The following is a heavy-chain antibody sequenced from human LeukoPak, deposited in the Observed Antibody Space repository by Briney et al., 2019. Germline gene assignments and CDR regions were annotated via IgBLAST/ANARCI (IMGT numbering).Heavy chain of an antibody. CDR2: IIPILGIA. CDR1: GGTFSSYA. Sequence: ASVKVSCKASGGTFSSYAISWVRQAPGQGLEWMGRIIPILGIANYAQKFQGRVTITADKSTSTAYMELSSLRSEDTAVYYCAREQPHYYGSGTEYYYYGMDVWGQGTTVTVSS. CDR3: AREQPHYYGSGTEYYYYGMDV. D-gene: IGHD3-10*01. V-gene: IGHV1-69*04. J-gene: IGHJ6*02.